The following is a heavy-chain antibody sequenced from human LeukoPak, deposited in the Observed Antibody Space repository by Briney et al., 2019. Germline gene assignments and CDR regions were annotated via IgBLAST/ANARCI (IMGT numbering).Heavy chain of an antibody. D-gene: IGHD6-19*01. V-gene: IGHV4-39*01. J-gene: IGHJ4*02. CDR3: ARRISVAGTIDF. Sequence: PSETLSLTCTVSDGSVNNRNYYWAWIRQPPGKGLEWIGSIFYSGTTYYNPSLESRVTISVDASKNQFSLRLNSVTAADTAIYFCARRISVAGTIDFWGQGTLVTVSS. CDR2: IFYSGTT. CDR1: DGSVNNRNYY.